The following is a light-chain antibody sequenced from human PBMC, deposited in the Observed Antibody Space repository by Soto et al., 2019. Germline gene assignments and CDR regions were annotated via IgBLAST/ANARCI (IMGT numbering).Light chain of an antibody. CDR2: WAS. J-gene: IGKJ2*01. Sequence: DIVMTQSPDSLAVSLGERATIDCKSSQSVLYSSSNQNYLAWYQQKPGQPPKLLIYWASTRESGVPDRFSGSGSGTDFTLTISNLQAEDVAVYYCQQYYTAPYTFGQGTNLEIK. V-gene: IGKV4-1*01. CDR1: QSVLYSSSNQNY. CDR3: QQYYTAPYT.